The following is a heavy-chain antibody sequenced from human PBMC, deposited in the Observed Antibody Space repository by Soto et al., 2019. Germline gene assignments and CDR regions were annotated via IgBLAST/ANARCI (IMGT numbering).Heavy chain of an antibody. D-gene: IGHD3-10*01. J-gene: IGHJ6*03. V-gene: IGHV3-30*18. CDR1: GFTFSSYG. Sequence: GGSLRLSCAASGFTFSSYGMHWVRQAPGKGLEWVAVISYDGSNKYYADSVKGRFTISRDNSKNTLYLQMNSLRAEDTAVYYCAKDMVGMVRGVIPYYMDVWGKGTTVTVSS. CDR3: AKDMVGMVRGVIPYYMDV. CDR2: ISYDGSNK.